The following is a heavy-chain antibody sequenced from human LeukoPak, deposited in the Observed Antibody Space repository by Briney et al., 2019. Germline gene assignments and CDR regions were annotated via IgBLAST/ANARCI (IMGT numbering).Heavy chain of an antibody. CDR2: INPGSGAT. CDR1: GYTFTRHY. J-gene: IGHJ3*02. V-gene: IGHV1-46*01. CDR3: ASSYADAFDI. Sequence: ASVKVSCKASGYTFTRHYMNWVRQAPGQGLEWMGKINPGSGATGYAQKFQGRVTMTRDTSTSTVYMELRSLRSDDTAVYYCASSYADAFDIWGQGTMVTVSS.